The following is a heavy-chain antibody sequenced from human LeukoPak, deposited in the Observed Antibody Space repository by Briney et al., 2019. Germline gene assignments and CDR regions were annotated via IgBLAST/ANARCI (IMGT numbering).Heavy chain of an antibody. J-gene: IGHJ4*02. CDR3: AKDLRFDTMVRGPLGY. D-gene: IGHD3-10*01. CDR1: GFTFSSYA. Sequence: GGSLRLSCAASGFTFSSYAMSWVRQAPGKGLEWVSAISGSGGSTYYADSVKGRFTISRDNSKNTLYLQMNSLRAEDTAVYYCAKDLRFDTMVRGPLGYWGQGTLVTVSS. CDR2: ISGSGGST. V-gene: IGHV3-23*01.